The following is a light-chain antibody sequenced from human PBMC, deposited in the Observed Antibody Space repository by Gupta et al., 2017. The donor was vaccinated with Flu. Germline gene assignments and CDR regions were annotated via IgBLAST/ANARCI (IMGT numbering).Light chain of an antibody. J-gene: IGKJ2*01. CDR2: KAS. CDR3: QQYSSYSYT. Sequence: LACYLPQLVHAPKLLIYKASTLESGVPSRFNGSGSGTEFTLTISRLQRDDSATYYCQQYSSYSYTFGQGTKLEIK. V-gene: IGKV1-5*03.